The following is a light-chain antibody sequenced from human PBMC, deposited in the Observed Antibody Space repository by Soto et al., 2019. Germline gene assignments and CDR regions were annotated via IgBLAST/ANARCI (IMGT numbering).Light chain of an antibody. CDR3: QVWDTTSDHWM. Sequence: SYELTQPPSVSVAPRQTATITCGGINIGSRSVHWYQQKSGQAPVLVVFDDSVRPSGIPERISGYNSGNTATLTISGVEAGDEADYYCQVWDTTSDHWMFGGGTKVTVL. J-gene: IGLJ3*02. CDR1: NIGSRS. CDR2: DDS. V-gene: IGLV3-21*02.